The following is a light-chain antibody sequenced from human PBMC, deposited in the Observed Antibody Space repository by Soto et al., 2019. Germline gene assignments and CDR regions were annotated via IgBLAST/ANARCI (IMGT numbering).Light chain of an antibody. CDR3: QQRGNWPIT. Sequence: EIVLTQSPATLSLSPGERATLSCRASQSVSSYLAWYQQKPGQAPRLLIYDASNRATGIPARFSGSGSGTDFTLTISSLEPEDFAVYYCQQRGNWPITFGQGTRPEIK. J-gene: IGKJ5*01. CDR2: DAS. V-gene: IGKV3-11*01. CDR1: QSVSSY.